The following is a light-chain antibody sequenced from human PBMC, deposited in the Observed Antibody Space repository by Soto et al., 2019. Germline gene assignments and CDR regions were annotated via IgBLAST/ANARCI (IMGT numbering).Light chain of an antibody. CDR3: QQLERYPST. J-gene: IGKJ4*01. V-gene: IGKV1-9*01. CDR2: AAS. CDR1: QDIAIY. Sequence: IQLTQSPSSLSASVVDRVTITFRASQDIAIYLAWYQQKPGEAPKLLIYAASTLQSGVPSRFSGSGSGTDFTLTISSLQPEDFATYYCQQLERYPSTFGGGTKVDIK.